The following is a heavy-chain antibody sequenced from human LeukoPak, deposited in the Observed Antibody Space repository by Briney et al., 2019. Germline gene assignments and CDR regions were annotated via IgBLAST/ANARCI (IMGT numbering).Heavy chain of an antibody. CDR2: IRYDGSNK. J-gene: IGHJ6*03. Sequence: PGGSLTLSCAASGFTFSSYGMHWVRQAPGKGLEWVAFIRYDGSNKYYADSVKGRFNISRDNAKNSLYLQMNSLRAEDTALYYCARYYDFSRVMDVWGKGTTVTVSS. D-gene: IGHD3-3*01. CDR3: ARYYDFSRVMDV. CDR1: GFTFSSYG. V-gene: IGHV3-30*02.